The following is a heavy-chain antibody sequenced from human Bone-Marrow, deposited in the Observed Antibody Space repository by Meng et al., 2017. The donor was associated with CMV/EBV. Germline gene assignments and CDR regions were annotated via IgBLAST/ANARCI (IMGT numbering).Heavy chain of an antibody. J-gene: IGHJ4*02. Sequence: SETLSLTCTVSGYSISSGYYWGWIRQPPGKGLEWIGSIYHSGSTYYNPSLKSRVTISVDTSKNQFSLKLSSVTAADTAVYYCARQTTTPYSSGETGFDYWGQGTLVTVSS. V-gene: IGHV4-38-2*02. CDR1: GYSISSGYY. D-gene: IGHD6-19*01. CDR2: IYHSGST. CDR3: ARQTTTPYSSGETGFDY.